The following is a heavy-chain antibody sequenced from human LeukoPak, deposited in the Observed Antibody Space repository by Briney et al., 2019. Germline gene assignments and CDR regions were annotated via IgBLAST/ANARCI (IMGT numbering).Heavy chain of an antibody. CDR1: GGSISSSSYY. CDR3: TRWAEPGGDAFDI. D-gene: IGHD1-14*01. Sequence: SETLSLTCTVSGGSISSSSYYWGWIRQPPGKGLEWIGSIYYSGSTYYNPSLKSRVTISVDTSKNQFSLKLSSVTAADTAVYYCTRWAEPGGDAFDIWGQGTMVTVSS. J-gene: IGHJ3*02. V-gene: IGHV4-39*07. CDR2: IYYSGST.